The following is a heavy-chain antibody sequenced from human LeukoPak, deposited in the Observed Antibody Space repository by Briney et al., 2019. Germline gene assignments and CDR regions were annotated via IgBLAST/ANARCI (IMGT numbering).Heavy chain of an antibody. J-gene: IGHJ5*02. Sequence: GAPVKVSCKASGGTFRSYAITWVRKAPGQGLEWMGGIIPIFGTANYAQKFQGRVTITADESTSTAYMELSSLRSEDTAVYYCARDPGLVPAATNWFDPWGQGTLVTVSS. CDR3: ARDPGLVPAATNWFDP. V-gene: IGHV1-69*01. CDR2: IIPIFGTA. D-gene: IGHD2-2*01. CDR1: GGTFRSYA.